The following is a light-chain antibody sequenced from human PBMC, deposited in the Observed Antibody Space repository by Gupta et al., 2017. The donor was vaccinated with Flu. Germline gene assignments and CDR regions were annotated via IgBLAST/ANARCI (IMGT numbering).Light chain of an antibody. CDR1: QSINSW. CDR2: QAS. CDR3: QQYSSYSEYS. Sequence: DIQMTQSPSTLSASVGDRVTITCRASQSINSWLAWYQQKPGKAPKLLIYQASILESGVPSRFSGSGSGTEFTLTISCLQPDDFAAYYCQQYSSYSEYSFGQGTKLEIK. J-gene: IGKJ2*03. V-gene: IGKV1-5*03.